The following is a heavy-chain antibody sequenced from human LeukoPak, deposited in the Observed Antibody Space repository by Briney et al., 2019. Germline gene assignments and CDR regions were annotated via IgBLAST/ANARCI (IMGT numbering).Heavy chain of an antibody. CDR3: AKWNY. J-gene: IGHJ4*02. V-gene: IGHV3-9*01. Sequence: GRSLRLSCAASGFTFDDYVMHWVRQAPGKGLEWVSGISWNSGSIGYADSVKGRFTISRDNAKNSLYLQMNSLRAEDTALYYCAKWNYWGQGTLVTVSS. CDR2: ISWNSGSI. CDR1: GFTFDDYV.